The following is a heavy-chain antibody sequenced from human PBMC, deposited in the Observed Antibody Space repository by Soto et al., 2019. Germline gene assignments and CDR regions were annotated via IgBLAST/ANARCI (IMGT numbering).Heavy chain of an antibody. D-gene: IGHD6-6*01. Sequence: ESLKISCKGSGSSFTSYWIGWVRQMPGKVLEWMGILYPGDSDTRYSPSFHGQVTISADKSISTAYLQWSSLKASDTAMYYCARHSGSSSYRENYYYSGMDVWGQGATATVSS. J-gene: IGHJ6*02. CDR2: LYPGDSDT. V-gene: IGHV5-51*01. CDR1: GSSFTSYW. CDR3: ARHSGSSSYRENYYYSGMDV.